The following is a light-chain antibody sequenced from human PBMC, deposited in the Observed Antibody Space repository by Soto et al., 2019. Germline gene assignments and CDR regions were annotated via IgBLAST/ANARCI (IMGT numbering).Light chain of an antibody. Sequence: EIVLTQSRTTLSLSPGQRATLSCRASQSVSSYLAWYQQQPGQAPRLLIYDASNRATGIPARFSGSGSGTDVTLTISRLEPEDFAVYYCQQYNSWPITFGQGTRLEIK. V-gene: IGKV3-11*01. J-gene: IGKJ5*01. CDR2: DAS. CDR1: QSVSSY. CDR3: QQYNSWPIT.